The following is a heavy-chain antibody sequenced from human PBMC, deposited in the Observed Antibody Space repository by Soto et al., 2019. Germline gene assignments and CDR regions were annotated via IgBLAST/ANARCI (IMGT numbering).Heavy chain of an antibody. CDR1: AFTLSTDR. J-gene: IGHJ2*01. D-gene: IGHD4-17*01. Sequence: PGRALRLPYAASAFTLSTDRLNLGRQAPGKDLEGVSAISGSGDRTYHAHSVKGRFTVSRDNSKNTLYLLLNSLRAEDTAIYYCAKFFYCYSDSRDAHSFPGRGSIDL. CDR2: ISGSGDRT. V-gene: IGHV3-23*01. CDR3: AKFFYCYSDSRDAHSFPGRGSIDL.